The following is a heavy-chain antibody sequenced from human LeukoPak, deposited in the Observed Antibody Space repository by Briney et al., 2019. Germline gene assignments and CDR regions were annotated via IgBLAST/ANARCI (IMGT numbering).Heavy chain of an antibody. CDR1: GGSISSYY. V-gene: IGHV4-59*01. CDR3: ARSVYTAPFDY. J-gene: IGHJ4*02. Sequence: SETPSLTCTVSGGSISSYYWSWIRQPPGKGLEWIGHIYGSGSTNYNPSLKSRVTLSVDTSKNQFSLKLSSVTAADTAVYYCARSVYTAPFDYWGQGTLVTVSS. CDR2: IYGSGST. D-gene: IGHD3-16*01.